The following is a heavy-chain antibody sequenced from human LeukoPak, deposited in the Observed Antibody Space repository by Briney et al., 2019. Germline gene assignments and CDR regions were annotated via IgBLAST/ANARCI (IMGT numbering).Heavy chain of an antibody. D-gene: IGHD5-18*01. CDR3: AKSWIQLWYFDY. V-gene: IGHV3-30*02. CDR1: GFTFSSYG. CDR2: IRYDGSNK. J-gene: IGHJ4*02. Sequence: SGGSLRLSCAASGFTFSSYGMHWVRQAPGKGLEWVAFIRYDGSNKYYADSVKGRFTTSRDNSKNTLYLQMNSLRAEDTAVYYCAKSWIQLWYFDYWGQGTLVTVSS.